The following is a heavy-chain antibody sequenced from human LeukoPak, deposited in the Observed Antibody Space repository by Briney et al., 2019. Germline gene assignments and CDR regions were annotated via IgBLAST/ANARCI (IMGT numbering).Heavy chain of an antibody. Sequence: PGGSLRLSCAAPGFTFSSYAMTWVRQAPGKGLEWVSYISSSGSTIYYADSVKGRFTISRDNAKNSLYLQMNSLRAEDTAVYYCAKDEDVVPAGSFDYWGQGTLVTVSS. V-gene: IGHV3-48*04. J-gene: IGHJ4*02. CDR1: GFTFSSYA. CDR3: AKDEDVVPAGSFDY. D-gene: IGHD2-15*01. CDR2: ISSSGSTI.